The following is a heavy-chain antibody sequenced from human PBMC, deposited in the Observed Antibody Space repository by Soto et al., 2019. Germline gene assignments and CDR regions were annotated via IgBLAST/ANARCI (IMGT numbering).Heavy chain of an antibody. CDR1: GFTFSSYE. Sequence: GGSLRLSCAASGFTFSSYEMNWVRQAPGKGLEWVSYISSSGSTIYYADSVRGRFTISRDNAKNSLYLQMNSLRAEDTAVYYCARTPGYSSGRPKGYYGMDVWGQGTTVTVSS. CDR3: ARTPGYSSGRPKGYYGMDV. V-gene: IGHV3-48*03. D-gene: IGHD6-19*01. CDR2: ISSSGSTI. J-gene: IGHJ6*02.